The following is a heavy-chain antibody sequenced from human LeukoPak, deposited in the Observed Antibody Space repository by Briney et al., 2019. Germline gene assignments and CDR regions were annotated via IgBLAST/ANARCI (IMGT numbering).Heavy chain of an antibody. D-gene: IGHD2-15*01. J-gene: IGHJ4*02. CDR1: GGSISSSNW. V-gene: IGHV4-4*02. Sequence: SETLSLTCGVSGGSISSSNWWTWVRQPPGKGLEWIGEIYHSGSTNYNPSLKSRVTISEDKSKNQFSLKLSSVTAADTAIYYCARAGGSSDYWGQGTLVTVSS. CDR2: IYHSGST. CDR3: ARAGGSSDY.